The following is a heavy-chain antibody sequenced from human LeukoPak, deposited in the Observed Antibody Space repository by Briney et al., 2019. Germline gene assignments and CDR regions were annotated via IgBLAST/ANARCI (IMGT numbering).Heavy chain of an antibody. Sequence: GGSLRLSCAASGFTFSTAWMTWVRQVPGKGLEWVGRIKSKIDGGATDNAAPVKGRFTLSRDDSKNMLYLQMNSLKTEDTAVYHCTTDIPTRYCSGGNCYQTWGQGTLVTVSS. D-gene: IGHD2-15*01. J-gene: IGHJ4*02. CDR1: GFTFSTAW. CDR3: TTDIPTRYCSGGNCYQT. CDR2: IKSKIDGGAT. V-gene: IGHV3-15*05.